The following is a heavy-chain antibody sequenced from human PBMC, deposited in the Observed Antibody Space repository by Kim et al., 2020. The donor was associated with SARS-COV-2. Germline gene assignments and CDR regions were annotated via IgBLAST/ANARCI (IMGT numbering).Heavy chain of an antibody. V-gene: IGHV1-2*06. D-gene: IGHD1-26*01. CDR2: INPNSGGT. J-gene: IGHJ4*02. CDR3: ARGYIVGANGGTVGY. CDR1: GYTFTGYY. Sequence: ASVKVSCKASGYTFTGYYMHWVRQAPGQGLEWMGRINPNSGGTNYAQKFQGRVTMTRDTSISTAYMELSRLRSDDTAVYYCARGYIVGANGGTVGYWGQGTLVTVSS.